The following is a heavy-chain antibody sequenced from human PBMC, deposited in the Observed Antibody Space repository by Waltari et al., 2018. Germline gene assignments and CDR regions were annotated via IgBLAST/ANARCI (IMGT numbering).Heavy chain of an antibody. V-gene: IGHV1-2*02. J-gene: IGHJ6*02. CDR3: ARIAGEWLPPYYYYYYGMDV. Sequence: QVQLVQSGAEVKKPGASVKVSCKASGYTFTGYYMHWVRQAPGQGLEWVGWTNPNSGGTNEAQKCKGRVTMTRDTSISTAYMELSRLRSDDTAVYYCARIAGEWLPPYYYYYYGMDVWGQGTTVTVSS. CDR2: TNPNSGGT. D-gene: IGHD5-12*01. CDR1: GYTFTGYY.